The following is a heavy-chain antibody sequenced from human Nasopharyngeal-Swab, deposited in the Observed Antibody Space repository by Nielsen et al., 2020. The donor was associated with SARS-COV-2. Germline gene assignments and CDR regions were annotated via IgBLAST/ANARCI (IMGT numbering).Heavy chain of an antibody. Sequence: ASVKVSCNASGYTFTSYAMHWVRQAPGQRLEWMGWINAGNGNTKYSQKFQGRVTITRDTSASTAYMELSSLRSEDTAVYYCAREGATIFGVVIVGDYWGQGTLVTVSS. V-gene: IGHV1-3*01. D-gene: IGHD3-3*01. CDR2: INAGNGNT. CDR3: AREGATIFGVVIVGDY. J-gene: IGHJ4*02. CDR1: GYTFTSYA.